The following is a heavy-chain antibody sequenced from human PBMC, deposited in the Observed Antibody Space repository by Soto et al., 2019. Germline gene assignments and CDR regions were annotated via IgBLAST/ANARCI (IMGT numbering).Heavy chain of an antibody. D-gene: IGHD3-22*01. Sequence: TSETLSLTCTISGDSIGTHCWSWIRQPPGKGLEWIGYIYYTGSTKFNPSLQSRVTMSVDTSKNQFSLRLSSVTAADTAVYYCARSSYYYDSSGYFFSWFDPWGQGTLVTVSS. CDR1: GDSIGTHC. CDR2: IYYTGST. J-gene: IGHJ5*02. V-gene: IGHV4-59*08. CDR3: ARSSYYYDSSGYFFSWFDP.